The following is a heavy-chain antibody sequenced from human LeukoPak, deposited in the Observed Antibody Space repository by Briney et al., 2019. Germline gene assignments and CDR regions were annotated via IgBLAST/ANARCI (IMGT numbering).Heavy chain of an antibody. CDR1: GYIFTSYG. D-gene: IGHD6-6*01. CDR3: ARSIAAPLTRYYFDY. V-gene: IGHV1-69*06. J-gene: IGHJ4*02. CDR2: IIPIFGTA. Sequence: GASVKVSCKASGYIFTSYGISWVRQAPGQGLEWMGGIIPIFGTANYAQKFQGRVTITADKSTSTAYMELSSLRSEDTAVYYCARSIAAPLTRYYFDYWGQGTLVTVSS.